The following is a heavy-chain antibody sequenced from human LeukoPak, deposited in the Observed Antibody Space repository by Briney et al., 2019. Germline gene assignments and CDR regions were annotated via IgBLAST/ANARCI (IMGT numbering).Heavy chain of an antibody. D-gene: IGHD6-6*01. CDR2: ISAYNGNT. V-gene: IGHV1-18*01. J-gene: IGHJ4*02. CDR3: ARYKAARYARITYDY. Sequence: ASVKVSCKASGYTFTSYGISWVRQAPGQGLEWMGWISAYNGNTNYAQKLQGRVTMTTDTSTSTAYMELSSLRSEDTAVYYCARYKAARYARITYDYWGQGTLVTVSS. CDR1: GYTFTSYG.